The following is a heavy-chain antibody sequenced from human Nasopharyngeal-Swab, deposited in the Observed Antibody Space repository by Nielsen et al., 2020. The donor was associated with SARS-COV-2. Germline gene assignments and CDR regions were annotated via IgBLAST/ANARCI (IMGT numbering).Heavy chain of an antibody. J-gene: IGHJ4*02. D-gene: IGHD3-22*01. CDR2: INPSVGST. V-gene: IGHV1-46*01. CDR3: ARVIDGDYYDSSGFDY. CDR1: GCTFTSYY. Sequence: ASVKVSSKASGCTFTSYYMHWVRQAPGQGLEWMGIINPSVGSTSYAQKFQGRVTMTRDTSTSTVYMELSSLRSEDTAVYYCARVIDGDYYDSSGFDYWGQGTLVIVSS.